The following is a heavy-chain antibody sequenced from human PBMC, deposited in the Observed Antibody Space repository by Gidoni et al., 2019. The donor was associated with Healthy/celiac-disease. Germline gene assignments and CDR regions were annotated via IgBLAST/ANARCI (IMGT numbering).Heavy chain of an antibody. V-gene: IGHV4-38-2*02. D-gene: IGHD1-7*01. CDR1: GYSISSGYY. CDR3: ASHNNWNYRAAVHY. CDR2: IYHSGST. Sequence: QVQLQESGPGLVKPSETLSLTCTVSGYSISSGYYWGWIRQPPGKGLEWIGSIYHSGSTYYNPSLKSRVTISVDTSKNQFSLKLSSVTAADTAVYYCASHNNWNYRAAVHYWGQGTLVTVSS. J-gene: IGHJ4*02.